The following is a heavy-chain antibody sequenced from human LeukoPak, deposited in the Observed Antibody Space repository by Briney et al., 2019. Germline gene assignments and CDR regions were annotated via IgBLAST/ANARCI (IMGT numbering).Heavy chain of an antibody. D-gene: IGHD3-3*01. CDR1: GYTFTSNH. V-gene: IGHV1-46*01. CDR2: INTCGGST. CDR3: AREAVTIFGVVRTQTTKLPHRFDP. J-gene: IGHJ5*02. Sequence: GASVKVSCKASGYTFTSNHMHWVRQAPGPGLEWMGIINTCGGSTNYDQKFQGRVIMTRDMSTSTVYMELSSLRSEDTAVYYFAREAVTIFGVVRTQTTKLPHRFDPWVQGTLVTVSS.